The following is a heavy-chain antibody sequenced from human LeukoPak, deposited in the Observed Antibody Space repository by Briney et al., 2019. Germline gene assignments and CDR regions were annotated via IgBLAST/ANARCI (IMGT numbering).Heavy chain of an antibody. V-gene: IGHV1-69*06. CDR2: IIPIFGTA. CDR1: GGTFSSYA. J-gene: IGHJ4*02. CDR3: ARVSTGTIDY. Sequence: SVKVSCKASGGTFSSYAIGWARQAPGQGLEWMGGIIPIFGTANYAQKFQGRVTITADKSTSTAYMELSSLRSEDTAVYYCARVSTGTIDYWGQGTLVTVSS. D-gene: IGHD1-1*01.